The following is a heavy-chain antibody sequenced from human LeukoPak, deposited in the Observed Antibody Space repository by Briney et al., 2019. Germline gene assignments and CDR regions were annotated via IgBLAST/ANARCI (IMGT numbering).Heavy chain of an antibody. CDR3: ARDSGEGDY. D-gene: IGHD3-10*01. CDR2: ISYDGSNK. J-gene: IGHJ4*02. V-gene: IGHV3-30-3*01. CDR1: GFTFSSYA. Sequence: GRSLRLSCAASGFTFSSYAMHWVRQAPGKGLEWVAVISYDGSNKYYADSVKGRFTISRDNSKNTLYLQMNSLRAEDTAVYYCARDSGEGDYWGQGTLVTVSS.